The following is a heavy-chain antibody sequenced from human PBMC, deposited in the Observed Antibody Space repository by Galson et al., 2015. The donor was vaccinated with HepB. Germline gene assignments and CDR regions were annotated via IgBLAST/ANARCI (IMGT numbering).Heavy chain of an antibody. CDR1: GFTFRNFG. V-gene: IGHV3-30*18. D-gene: IGHD4/OR15-4a*01. J-gene: IGHJ6*02. Sequence: SLRLSCAASGFTFRNFGMHWVRQAPGKGLEWVALISYDGSDKYYPDSVKGRFTISRDNSQNTMYLQMNSLRAEDTAVYYCAKDSGANNLYSYALDVWGQGTTVTVSS. CDR2: ISYDGSDK. CDR3: AKDSGANNLYSYALDV.